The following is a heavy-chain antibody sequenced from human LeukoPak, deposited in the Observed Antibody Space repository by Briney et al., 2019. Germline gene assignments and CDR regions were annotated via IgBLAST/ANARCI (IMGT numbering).Heavy chain of an antibody. Sequence: RGASVKVSCKASGYTFTSYGISWVRQAPGQGLEWMGGIIPIFGTANYAQKFQGRVTITADESTSTAYMELSSLRSEDTAVYYCARGGSGWILPLYYYYYMDVWGKGTTVTISS. D-gene: IGHD6-19*01. CDR3: ARGGSGWILPLYYYYYMDV. V-gene: IGHV1-69*13. CDR2: IIPIFGTA. CDR1: GYTFTSYG. J-gene: IGHJ6*03.